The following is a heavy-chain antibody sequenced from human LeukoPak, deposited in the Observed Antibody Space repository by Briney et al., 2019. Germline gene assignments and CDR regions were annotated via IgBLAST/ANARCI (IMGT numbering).Heavy chain of an antibody. CDR1: GGSFSGYY. CDR3: ARGGDYDSSGYSYYFDY. D-gene: IGHD3-22*01. CDR2: INHSGST. Sequence: SETLSLTCAVSGGSFSGYYWSWIRQPPGKGLEWIGEINHSGSTNYNPSLKSRVTISVDTSKNQFSLKLSSVTAADTAVYYCARGGDYDSSGYSYYFDYWGQGTLVTVSS. V-gene: IGHV4-34*01. J-gene: IGHJ4*02.